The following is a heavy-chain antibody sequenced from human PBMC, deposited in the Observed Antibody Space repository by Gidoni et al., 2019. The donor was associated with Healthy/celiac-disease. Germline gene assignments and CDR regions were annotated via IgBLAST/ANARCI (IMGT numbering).Heavy chain of an antibody. CDR1: GFTFSSYG. Sequence: QVQLVESGGGVVQPGRSLRLSCAASGFTFSSYGMHWVRQAPGKGLEWVAVIWYDGSNKYYADSVKGRFTISRDNSKNTLYLQMNSLRAEDTAVYYCARDPVGATYYYYYGMDVWGQGTTVTVSS. J-gene: IGHJ6*02. CDR2: IWYDGSNK. CDR3: ARDPVGATYYYYYGMDV. D-gene: IGHD1-26*01. V-gene: IGHV3-33*01.